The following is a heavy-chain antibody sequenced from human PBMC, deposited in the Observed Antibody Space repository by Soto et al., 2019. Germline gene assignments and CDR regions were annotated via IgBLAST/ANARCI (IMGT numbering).Heavy chain of an antibody. V-gene: IGHV4-31*03. CDR1: GDSMSSGAYY. D-gene: IGHD3-22*01. CDR3: ACTYSGYLGN. CDR2: IYHSGDT. J-gene: IGHJ4*02. Sequence: QVQLHESGPGLVKPSQTLSLTCSVSGDSMSSGAYYWSWRRQHPGKGLEWIASIYHSGDTHYNPSLRSRITISVDTSKNRFSLKLTSVTDADTAVYYCACTYSGYLGNWGQGTLVTVSS.